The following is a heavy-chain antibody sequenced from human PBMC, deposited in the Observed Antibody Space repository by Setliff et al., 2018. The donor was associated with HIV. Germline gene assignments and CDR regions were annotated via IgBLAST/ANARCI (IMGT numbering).Heavy chain of an antibody. CDR2: ISYDGSNT. Sequence: LRLSCADSGFIFSSYTMHWVRQAPGKGLEWVSVISYDGSNTYYADSVKGRFTISRDNSKNTLYLQMNSLRAEDTAVYYCARDWRSGYDLNFDYWGQGTLVTVAS. CDR3: ARDWRSGYDLNFDY. CDR1: GFIFSSYT. V-gene: IGHV3-30*04. D-gene: IGHD5-12*01. J-gene: IGHJ4*02.